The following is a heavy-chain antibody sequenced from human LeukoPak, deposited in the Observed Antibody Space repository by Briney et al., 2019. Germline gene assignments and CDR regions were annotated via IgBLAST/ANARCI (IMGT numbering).Heavy chain of an antibody. V-gene: IGHV3-7*01. Sequence: GGSLRLSCAASGFTFSSYWMSWVRQAPGKGLEWVANIKQDGSEKYYVDSVKGRYTISRDNAKNSLYLQMNSLRAEDTAVYYCARDRAFGEAYYFDYWGQGTLVTVSS. CDR3: ARDRAFGEAYYFDY. CDR1: GFTFSSYW. CDR2: IKQDGSEK. D-gene: IGHD3-10*01. J-gene: IGHJ4*02.